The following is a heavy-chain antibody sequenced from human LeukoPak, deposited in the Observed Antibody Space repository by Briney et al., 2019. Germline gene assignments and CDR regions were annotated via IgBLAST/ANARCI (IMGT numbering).Heavy chain of an antibody. D-gene: IGHD3-3*01. V-gene: IGHV4-31*03. CDR2: SYYSGST. CDR1: GDPHSSGGYY. J-gene: IGHJ4*02. Sequence: SQTLSLTCTVSGDPHSSGGYYWRWSCQHPAKGLDWIGNSYYSGSTYNNSSLKIRVTISIDTSNRQFSLKLSSVTAADTAVYYCARVPRGTNFAVPQEEPYFDYWGQGTLVTVSS. CDR3: ARVPRGTNFAVPQEEPYFDY.